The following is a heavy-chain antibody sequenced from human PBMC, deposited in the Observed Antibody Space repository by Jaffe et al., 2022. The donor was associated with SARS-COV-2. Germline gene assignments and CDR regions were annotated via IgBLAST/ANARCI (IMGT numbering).Heavy chain of an antibody. D-gene: IGHD3-3*01. J-gene: IGHJ4*02. Sequence: QVQLVQSGAEVKKPGSSVKVSCRSSGGAASGYSFTWVRQAPGHGLEWMGRVIPVLGITNYAQKFEGRFTITADKSATTAYMELSSLRSDDTAIYYCAKGTGGEVLDYWGQGTLVTVSS. V-gene: IGHV1-69*02. CDR1: GGAASGYS. CDR2: VIPVLGIT. CDR3: AKGTGGEVLDY.